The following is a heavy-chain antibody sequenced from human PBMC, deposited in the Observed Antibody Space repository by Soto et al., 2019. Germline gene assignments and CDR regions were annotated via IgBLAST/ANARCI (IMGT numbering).Heavy chain of an antibody. J-gene: IGHJ4*02. V-gene: IGHV3-30-3*01. D-gene: IGHD6-13*01. CDR3: ARGRSSSWPFDY. Sequence: QVQLVESGGGVVQPGRCLRLSCAASGFTFSSYAMHWVRQAPGKGLEWVAVISYDGSNKYYADSVKGRFTISRDNSKNTLYLQMNSLRAEDTAVYYCARGRSSSWPFDYWGQGTLVTVSS. CDR2: ISYDGSNK. CDR1: GFTFSSYA.